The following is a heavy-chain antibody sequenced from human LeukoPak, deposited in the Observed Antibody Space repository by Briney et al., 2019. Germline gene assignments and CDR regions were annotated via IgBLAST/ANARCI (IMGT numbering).Heavy chain of an antibody. Sequence: ASVKVSCKTSGYTFSTYAIQWVRQAPGQRLEWMGWINGGDGNTKFSQKFQGRVTITRDTSASSPYMELSSLRSEDTAVYYCARSYIVVVPAVYFDYWGRGTLVTVSS. J-gene: IGHJ4*02. CDR2: INGGDGNT. D-gene: IGHD2-2*01. V-gene: IGHV1-3*01. CDR3: ARSYIVVVPAVYFDY. CDR1: GYTFSTYA.